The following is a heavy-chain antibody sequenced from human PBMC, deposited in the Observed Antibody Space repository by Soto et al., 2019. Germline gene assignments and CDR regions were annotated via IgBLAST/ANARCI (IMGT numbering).Heavy chain of an antibody. CDR1: GDSVSSPYY. CDR2: VFHTGTT. CDR3: ARSAGWYAVHS. D-gene: IGHD6-19*01. J-gene: IGHJ4*02. V-gene: IGHV4-4*02. Sequence: QVQLQESGPGLVKPSGTLSLTCAVSGDSVSSPYYWCWVRQPPGKGLEWIGEVFHTGTTSYNPSPRXXVTLSMDYAIHQFSLDLCSVPAPDTAGYYCARSAGWYAVHSWGPGTLVIVSS.